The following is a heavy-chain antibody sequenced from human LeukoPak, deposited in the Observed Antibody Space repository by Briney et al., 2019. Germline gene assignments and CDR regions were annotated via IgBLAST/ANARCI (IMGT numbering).Heavy chain of an antibody. CDR1: GYTFTSYD. CDR2: MNPNSGNT. CDR3: ATELRWKEY. J-gene: IGHJ4*02. V-gene: IGHV1-8*01. D-gene: IGHD4-23*01. Sequence: VASVKVSCKASGYTFTSYDINWVRQDTGQGLEWLGWMNPNSGNTGYAQKFQGRVTMTSDTSIDTAYMELSSLRSEDTAVYYCATELRWKEYWGQGTLVTVSS.